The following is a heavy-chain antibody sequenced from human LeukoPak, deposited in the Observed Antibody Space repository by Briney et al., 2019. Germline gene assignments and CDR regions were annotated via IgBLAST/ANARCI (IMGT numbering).Heavy chain of an antibody. CDR1: GFTFNNYG. D-gene: IGHD1-26*01. Sequence: GGSLRLSCAASGFTFNNYGMHWVRQAPGKGLEWVAFIRYNGDNQYYADSVKGRFTISRDNSKNSLYLQMNSLRAEDTAVYYCARSSGSYFDYWGQGTLVTVSS. CDR2: IRYNGDNQ. V-gene: IGHV3-30*02. CDR3: ARSSGSYFDY. J-gene: IGHJ4*02.